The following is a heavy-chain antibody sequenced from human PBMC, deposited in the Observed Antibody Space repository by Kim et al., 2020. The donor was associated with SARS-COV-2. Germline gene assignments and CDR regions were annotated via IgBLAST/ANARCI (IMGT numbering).Heavy chain of an antibody. J-gene: IGHJ4*02. CDR2: T. CDR3: ATYDSTNYLAF. Sequence: TNYCPSLKSRVTISVDTSKNQFSLHLSSVTATDTAVYFCATYDSTNYLAFWGQGTLVTVSS. V-gene: IGHV4-4*07. D-gene: IGHD3-22*01.